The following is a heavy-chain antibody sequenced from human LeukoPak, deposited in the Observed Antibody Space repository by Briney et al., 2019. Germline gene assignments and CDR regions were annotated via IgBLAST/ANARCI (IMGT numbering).Heavy chain of an antibody. J-gene: IGHJ4*02. D-gene: IGHD6-13*01. Sequence: ASVKVSCKVSGYTLTELSMHWVRQAPGKGLEWMGGFDPEDGETIYAQKFQGRVTMIEDTSTDTAYMELSSLRSEDTAVYYCARDSGDEGSWYLDYWGQGTLVTVSS. CDR1: GYTLTELS. V-gene: IGHV1-24*01. CDR3: ARDSGDEGSWYLDY. CDR2: FDPEDGET.